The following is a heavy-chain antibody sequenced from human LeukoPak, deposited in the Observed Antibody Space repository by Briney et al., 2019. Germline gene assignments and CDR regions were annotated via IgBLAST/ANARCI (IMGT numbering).Heavy chain of an antibody. J-gene: IGHJ4*02. D-gene: IGHD2-15*01. CDR1: GYTFTNYG. CDR2: ISTYNGNT. CDR3: ARVPAGYCSGGSCYHFDY. V-gene: IGHV1-18*01. Sequence: GASVKVSCKASGYTFTNYGISWVRQAPGQGLEWMGWISTYNGNTNYVQKLQGRVTMTTDTSTSTAYMELRSLRSDDTAVYYCARVPAGYCSGGSCYHFDYWGQGTLVTVSS.